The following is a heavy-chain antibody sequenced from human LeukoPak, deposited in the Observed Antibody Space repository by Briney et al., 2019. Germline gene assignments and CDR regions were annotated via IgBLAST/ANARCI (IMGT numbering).Heavy chain of an antibody. J-gene: IGHJ3*02. CDR1: GFTLSSYA. CDR3: ARDESGDNDAFDI. CDR2: ISGSGGST. V-gene: IGHV3-23*01. Sequence: GGSLRLSCAASGFTLSSYAMSWVRQAPGKGLEWVSAISGSGGSTYYADSVKGRFTISRDNSKNTLYLQMNSLRVEDTAVYYCARDESGDNDAFDIWGQGTMVTVSS. D-gene: IGHD2-21*01.